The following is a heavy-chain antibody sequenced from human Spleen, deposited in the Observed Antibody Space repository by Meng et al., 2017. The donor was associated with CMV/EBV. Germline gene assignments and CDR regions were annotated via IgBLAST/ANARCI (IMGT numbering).Heavy chain of an antibody. J-gene: IGHJ6*02. CDR3: ARQTYNYGWNMDV. CDR1: GFTFSSYA. D-gene: IGHD5-18*01. Sequence: ESLKISCAASGFTFSSYAMHWVRQAPGKGLEWIGEIYHSGSVNYNPSLESRVTISIDKSKNQFSLKLTSVTAADTAVYYCARQTYNYGWNMDVWGQGTTVTVSS. V-gene: IGHV4/OR15-8*01. CDR2: IYHSGSV.